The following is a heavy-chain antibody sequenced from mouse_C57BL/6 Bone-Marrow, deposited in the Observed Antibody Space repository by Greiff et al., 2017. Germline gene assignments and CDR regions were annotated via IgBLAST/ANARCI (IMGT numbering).Heavy chain of an antibody. Sequence: EVQLQQSGPVLVKPGASVKMSCKASGYTFTDYYMNWVKQSHGKSLEWIGVINPYNGGTSYNQKFKGKATLTVDKSSSTGYMELNSLTSEDSAVYSCASLRGPLITTEYWGQGTTLTVSS. V-gene: IGHV1-19*01. D-gene: IGHD1-1*01. CDR2: INPYNGGT. CDR1: GYTFTDYY. CDR3: ASLRGPLITTEY. J-gene: IGHJ2*01.